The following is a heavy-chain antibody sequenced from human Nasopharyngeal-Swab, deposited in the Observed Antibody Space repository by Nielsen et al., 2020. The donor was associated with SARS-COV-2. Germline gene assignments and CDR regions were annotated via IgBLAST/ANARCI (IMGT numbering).Heavy chain of an antibody. CDR1: GVTFNYYW. CDR3: ARDVASAGVFDS. D-gene: IGHD6-13*01. V-gene: IGHV3-7*01. CDR2: IKQDGSEK. Sequence: GESLKISCAASGVTFNYYWMSWVRQDTGKGLEWVANIKQDGSEKYYVDSAKGRFTITRDNDKNTLYLQMNSLRAEDTAVYYCARDVASAGVFDSWGQGTLVAVSS. J-gene: IGHJ4*02.